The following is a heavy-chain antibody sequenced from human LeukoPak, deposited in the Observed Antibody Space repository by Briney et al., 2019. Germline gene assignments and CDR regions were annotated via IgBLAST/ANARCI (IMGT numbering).Heavy chain of an antibody. D-gene: IGHD3-10*01. CDR1: GFTFSSYA. Sequence: GGSLRLSCAASGFTFSSYAMHWVRQAPGKGLEWVAVISYDGSNKYYADSVKGRFTISRDISKNTLYLQMNSLRAEDTAVYYCARVLSGRGSLYDYYYYMDVWGKGTTVTISS. J-gene: IGHJ6*03. CDR3: ARVLSGRGSLYDYYYYMDV. CDR2: ISYDGSNK. V-gene: IGHV3-30*14.